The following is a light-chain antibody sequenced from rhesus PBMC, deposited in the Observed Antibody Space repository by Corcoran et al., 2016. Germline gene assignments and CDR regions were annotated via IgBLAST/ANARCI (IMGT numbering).Light chain of an antibody. CDR1: QGITND. CDR2: EAS. Sequence: DIQMTQSPSSLSASVGDRVTITCRASQGITNDLAWYQQKPGETLKLLIYEASSLQSGIPSRFSGSGFGTYFTLTLNSLQSEDFATYYCQHYYSTPYSFGQGTKVEIK. V-gene: IGKV1-25*01. CDR3: QHYYSTPYS. J-gene: IGKJ2*01.